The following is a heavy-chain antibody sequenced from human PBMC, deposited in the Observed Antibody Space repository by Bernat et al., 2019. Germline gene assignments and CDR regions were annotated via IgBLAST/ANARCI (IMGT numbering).Heavy chain of an antibody. CDR3: ARGISRLYYYMDV. V-gene: IGHV3-30*01. CDR1: GFTFSSYA. CDR2: ISCDGSNK. Sequence: QVQLVESGGGVVQPGRSLRLSCAASGFTFSSYAMHWVRQAPGKGLEWVAVISCDGSNKYYADSVKGRFTISRDNSNNTLYLQMNSLRAEDTAVYYCARGISRLYYYMDVWGKGTTVTVSS. D-gene: IGHD3-3*02. J-gene: IGHJ6*03.